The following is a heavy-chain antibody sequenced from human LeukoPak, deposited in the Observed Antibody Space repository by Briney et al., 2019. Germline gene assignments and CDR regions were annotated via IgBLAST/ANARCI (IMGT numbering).Heavy chain of an antibody. J-gene: IGHJ6*04. CDR2: ISYDGSNK. CDR1: GFTFSSYG. D-gene: IGHD3-10*01. CDR3: AKPYLHSMVRGYYYYGMDV. Sequence: GGSLRLSCAASGFTFSSYGMHGVRQAPGKGLEGVAVISYDGSNKYYADSVKGRFTISRDNSKNTLYLQMNSLRAEDTAVYYCAKPYLHSMVRGYYYYGMDVWGKGTTVTVSS. V-gene: IGHV3-30*18.